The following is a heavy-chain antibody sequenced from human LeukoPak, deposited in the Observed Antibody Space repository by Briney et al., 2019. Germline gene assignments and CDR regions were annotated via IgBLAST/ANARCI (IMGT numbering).Heavy chain of an antibody. D-gene: IGHD3-9*01. CDR1: GFTFSSYS. CDR3: ASRGLRYFDYYGMDV. CDR2: VSSSSSTI. V-gene: IGHV3-48*04. J-gene: IGHJ6*02. Sequence: GGSLRLSCAASGFTFSSYSMNWVRQAPGKGLEWVSYVSSSSSTIYYADSVKGRFTISRDNAKNSLYLQMNSLRAEDTAVYYCASRGLRYFDYYGMDVWGQGTTVTVSS.